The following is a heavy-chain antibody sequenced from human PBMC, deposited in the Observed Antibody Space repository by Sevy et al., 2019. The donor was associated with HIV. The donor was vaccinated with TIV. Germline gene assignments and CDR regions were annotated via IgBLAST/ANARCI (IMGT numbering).Heavy chain of an antibody. V-gene: IGHV4-39*01. CDR1: GGSISSSSYY. D-gene: IGHD2-15*01. CDR3: ARSPGGYCSGGSCYYDRFRPFDP. Sequence: SETLSLTCTVSGGSISSSSYYWGWIRQPPGKGLEWIGSIYYSGSTYYNPSLKSRVTISVDTYKNQFSLKLSSATAADTAVYYCARSPGGYCSGGSCYYDRFRPFDPWGQGTLVTVSS. CDR2: IYYSGST. J-gene: IGHJ5*02.